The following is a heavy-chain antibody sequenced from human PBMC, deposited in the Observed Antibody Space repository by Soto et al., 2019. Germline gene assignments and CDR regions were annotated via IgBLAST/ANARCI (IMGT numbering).Heavy chain of an antibody. Sequence: GGSLRLSCAASGFTFSSYAMHWVRQAPGKGLEWVAVISYDGSNKYYADSVKGRFTISRDNSKNTLYLQMNSLRVEDTAVYYCAREEWFFDYWGQGTLVTVSS. CDR2: ISYDGSNK. CDR3: AREEWFFDY. D-gene: IGHD3-3*01. V-gene: IGHV3-30-3*01. J-gene: IGHJ4*02. CDR1: GFTFSSYA.